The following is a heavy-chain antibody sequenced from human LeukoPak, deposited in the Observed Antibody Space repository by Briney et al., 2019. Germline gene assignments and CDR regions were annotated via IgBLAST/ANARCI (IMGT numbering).Heavy chain of an antibody. J-gene: IGHJ4*02. Sequence: ASVPVSCMASGYTFPSYDSHGVRPATGKGLEWMGCMNPNSGNTDYAQKFQGRVTMTRNTSISTAYMELSSLRSEDTAVYYCARGKIMFVGYYDSSVSLDYWGQGTLVTVSS. CDR2: MNPNSGNT. CDR3: ARGKIMFVGYYDSSVSLDY. V-gene: IGHV1-8*01. D-gene: IGHD3-22*01. CDR1: GYTFPSYD.